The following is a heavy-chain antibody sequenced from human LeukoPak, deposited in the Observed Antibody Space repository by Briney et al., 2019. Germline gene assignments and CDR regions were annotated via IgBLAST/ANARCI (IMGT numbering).Heavy chain of an antibody. D-gene: IGHD6-13*01. CDR1: GGSISSSSYY. J-gene: IGHJ5*02. CDR3: ARSGYGKNWFDP. V-gene: IGHV4-61*05. CDR2: IYYSGST. Sequence: SETLSLTCTVSGGSISSSSYYWGWIRQPPGKGLEWIGYIYYSGSTNYNPSLKSRVTISVDTSKNQFSLKLSSVTAADTAVYYCARSGYGKNWFDPWGQGTLVTVSS.